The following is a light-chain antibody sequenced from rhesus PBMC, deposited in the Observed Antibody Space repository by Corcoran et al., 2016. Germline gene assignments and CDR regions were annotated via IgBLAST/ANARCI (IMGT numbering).Light chain of an antibody. J-gene: IGKJ2*01. Sequence: DIQMTQSPSSLSASVGDRVTVTCRASQDINKELSWFQQKPGKAPTLLIYAASSLHQGFSFRFSGSVSGTDFTLTISRLQPEDAATYYCLQDYSTPYTFGQGTKVEIK. CDR1: QDINKE. CDR3: LQDYSTPYT. CDR2: AAS. V-gene: IGKV1-94*01.